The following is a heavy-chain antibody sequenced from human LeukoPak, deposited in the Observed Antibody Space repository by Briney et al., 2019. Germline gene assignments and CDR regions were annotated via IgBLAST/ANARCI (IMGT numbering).Heavy chain of an antibody. CDR3: ARDGRHRGYCSSTSCYDGGY. D-gene: IGHD2-2*01. J-gene: IGHJ4*02. Sequence: ASVKVSCKVSGYTLTELSMHWVRQAPGKGLEWMGGFDPEDGETIYAQKFQGRVTMTRDTSISTAYMELSRLRSDDTAVYYCARDGRHRGYCSSTSCYDGGYWGQGTLVTVSS. V-gene: IGHV1-24*01. CDR2: FDPEDGET. CDR1: GYTLTELS.